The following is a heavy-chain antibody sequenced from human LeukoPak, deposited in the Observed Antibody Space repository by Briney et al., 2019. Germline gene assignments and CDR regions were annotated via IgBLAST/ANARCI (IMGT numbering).Heavy chain of an antibody. Sequence: GGSLRLSCAASGFTFSSYAMSWVRQAPGKGLEWVSAISGSGGSTYYADSVKGRFTISRDNSKNTLYLQMNSLRAEDTAVYYCAKDRGFCSGGSCYSGYWGQGTLVTVS. J-gene: IGHJ4*02. CDR3: AKDRGFCSGGSCYSGY. D-gene: IGHD2-15*01. V-gene: IGHV3-23*01. CDR1: GFTFSSYA. CDR2: ISGSGGST.